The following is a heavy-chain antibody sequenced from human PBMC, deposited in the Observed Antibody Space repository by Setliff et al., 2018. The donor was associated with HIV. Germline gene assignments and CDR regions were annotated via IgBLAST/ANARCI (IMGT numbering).Heavy chain of an antibody. V-gene: IGHV1-3*01. Sequence: ASVKVSCKASGYTFSEYAIHWVRQAPGQRLEWMGRINGGNGDTVYSQKLWGRVTITRDRTATTVYMELSNLRSEDTAVYYCAREGGNYFGSGTQGFDYWGQGTLVTVSS. D-gene: IGHD3-10*01. CDR3: AREGGNYFGSGTQGFDY. CDR1: GYTFSEYA. J-gene: IGHJ4*02. CDR2: INGGNGDT.